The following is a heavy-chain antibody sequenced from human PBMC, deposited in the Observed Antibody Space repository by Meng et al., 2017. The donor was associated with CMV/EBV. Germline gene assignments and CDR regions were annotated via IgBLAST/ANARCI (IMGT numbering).Heavy chain of an antibody. CDR2: TYYSGST. CDR3: ARARLRPFNWFDP. D-gene: IGHD6-6*01. Sequence: SETLSLTCTVSGGSISSGGYYWSWIRQHPGKGLEWIGYTYYSGSTYYNPSLKSRVTISVDTSKNQFSLKLSAVTAAATAVYYCARARLRPFNWFDPWGQGTLVTVSS. V-gene: IGHV4-31*03. CDR1: GGSISSGGYY. J-gene: IGHJ5*02.